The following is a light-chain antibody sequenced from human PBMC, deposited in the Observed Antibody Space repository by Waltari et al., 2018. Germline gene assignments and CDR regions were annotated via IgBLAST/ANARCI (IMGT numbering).Light chain of an antibody. CDR1: QGVRRN. V-gene: IGKV3-15*01. J-gene: IGKJ2*01. CDR3: QQYDEWPPRYT. Sequence: DTVLMQSLSTLSPCPGEGACLSCRASQGVRRNLAWYQQRPAQAPRLLIFGASTRAPGVAARFIGSGSGTEFTLTITGLQSEDSAIYFCQQYDEWPPRYTFGQGTTLEIK. CDR2: GAS.